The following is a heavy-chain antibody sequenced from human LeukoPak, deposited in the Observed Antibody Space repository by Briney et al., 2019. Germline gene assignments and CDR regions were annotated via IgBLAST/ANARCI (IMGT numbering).Heavy chain of an antibody. V-gene: IGHV4-4*07. CDR3: ARSAYCSSTSCYSYYYYMDV. Sequence: SETLSLTCTVSGGSISSYYWSWIRQPAGKGLEWIGRIYTSGTTHYNPSLKSRVTMSVDTSKNQFSLKLSSVTAADTAVYYCARSAYCSSTSCYSYYYYMDVWGKGTTVTISS. CDR1: GGSISSYY. CDR2: IYTSGTT. J-gene: IGHJ6*03. D-gene: IGHD2-2*01.